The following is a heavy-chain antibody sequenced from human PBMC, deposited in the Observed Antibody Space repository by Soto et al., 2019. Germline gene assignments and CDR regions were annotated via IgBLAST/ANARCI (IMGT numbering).Heavy chain of an antibody. CDR1: GFSFSDYY. V-gene: IGHV3-11*01. CDR2: ISSSGYPI. J-gene: IGHJ6*04. Sequence: QVQLVESGGGLVKPGGSLRLSCAASGFSFSDYYMTWIRQAPGKGLEWLSYISSSGYPIYYADSVKGRLTIPRDNAKNSVDLQLNSLRPENTAVYYCARDNRSFWNGYYSRYDYYGMEVWGKGTTVTVYS. CDR3: ARDNRSFWNGYYSRYDYYGMEV. D-gene: IGHD3-3*01.